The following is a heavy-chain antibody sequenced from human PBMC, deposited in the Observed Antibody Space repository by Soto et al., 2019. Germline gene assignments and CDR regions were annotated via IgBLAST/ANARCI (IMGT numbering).Heavy chain of an antibody. J-gene: IGHJ3*02. CDR3: ARRHLSSSWYNRAFDI. CDR2: INHSGST. V-gene: IGHV4-34*01. Sequence: PSETLSLTCAVYGGSFSVYYWSWIRQPPGKGLEWIGEINHSGSTNYNPSLKSRVTISVDTSKNQFSLKLSSVTAADTAVYYCARRHLSSSWYNRAFDIWGQGTMVTVSS. CDR1: GGSFSVYY. D-gene: IGHD6-13*01.